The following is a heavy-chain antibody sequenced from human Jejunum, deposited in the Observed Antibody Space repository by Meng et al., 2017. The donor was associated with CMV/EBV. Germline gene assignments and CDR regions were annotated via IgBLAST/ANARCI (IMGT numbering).Heavy chain of an antibody. CDR2: ISSSGSYI. V-gene: IGHV3-21*06. Sequence: FTFRRYTMNWVRQAPGKGLEWVSSISSSGSYIYYAGSVRGRFTISRDSADNSLYLQMHNLRAEDTAVYYCAREGGTLSSNLDYFDYWGQGALVTVSS. D-gene: IGHD6-13*01. CDR3: AREGGTLSSNLDYFDY. J-gene: IGHJ4*02. CDR1: FTFRRYT.